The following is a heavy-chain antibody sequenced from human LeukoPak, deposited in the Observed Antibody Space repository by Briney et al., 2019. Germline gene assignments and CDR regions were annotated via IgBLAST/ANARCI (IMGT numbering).Heavy chain of an antibody. V-gene: IGHV4-34*01. CDR3: ARYSGERGYVDY. CDR1: GGSFSGYY. Sequence: SETLSLTCAVYGGSFSGYYWSWIRQPPGKGLEWIGEINHSGSTNYHPSLKSRVTISVDTSKNQFSLTLSSVTAADTAVYYCARYSGERGYVDYWGQGTLVTVSS. J-gene: IGHJ4*02. D-gene: IGHD5-18*01. CDR2: INHSGST.